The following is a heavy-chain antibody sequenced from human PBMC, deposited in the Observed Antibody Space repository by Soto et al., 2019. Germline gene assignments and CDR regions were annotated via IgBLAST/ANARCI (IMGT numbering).Heavy chain of an antibody. CDR2: FFHSGST. J-gene: IGHJ4*02. V-gene: IGHV4-39*02. CDR3: ARRSIGYGSVHDHYFDY. CDR1: VVSFLTSSHY. Sequence: SETLSLTCTFSVVSFLTSSHYCGWIRQPPWKGLEWIGTFFHSGSTAHNPSLKSRVTVSMDTSKNHFSLELTSVTAADTAVYYCARRSIGYGSVHDHYFDYWGQGTLVTVSS. D-gene: IGHD5-18*01.